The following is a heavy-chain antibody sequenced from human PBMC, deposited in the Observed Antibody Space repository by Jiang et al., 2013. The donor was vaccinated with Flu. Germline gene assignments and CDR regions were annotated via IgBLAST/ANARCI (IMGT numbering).Heavy chain of an antibody. CDR1: WVPSLGYF. J-gene: IGHJ4*02. V-gene: IGHV4-34*01. D-gene: IGHD6-13*01. Sequence: LLKPSETLSLTCAGLWWVPSLGYFWSWIRQSPGKGLEWIGEINDSGSSISNPSLKSRVTISVDTSKNQFSLNLTSVTAADTAVYYCARDRGSNSWRLGPTYYFDYWGQGTLVTISS. CDR3: ARDRGSNSWRLGPTYYFDY. CDR2: INDSGSS.